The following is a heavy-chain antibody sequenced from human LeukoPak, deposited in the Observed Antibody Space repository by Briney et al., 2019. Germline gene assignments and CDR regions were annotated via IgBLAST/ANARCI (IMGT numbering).Heavy chain of an antibody. Sequence: ASVKVSCKTSGYTSTAYYIHWVRQAPGQGLEWMGWLTPSSGVTNYAQEFQGRVTMTRDTSITTAYMELSSLRSDDTAVYFCAARSHPFDYWGQGTLVTVSS. V-gene: IGHV1-2*02. CDR2: LTPSSGVT. D-gene: IGHD1-14*01. CDR1: GYTSTAYY. J-gene: IGHJ4*02. CDR3: AARSHPFDY.